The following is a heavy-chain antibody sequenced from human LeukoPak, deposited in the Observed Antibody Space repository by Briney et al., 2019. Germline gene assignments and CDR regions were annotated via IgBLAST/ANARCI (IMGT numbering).Heavy chain of an antibody. D-gene: IGHD3-22*01. CDR3: ARGSLLRYDCSGYYYRFGWDY. CDR1: GGSFSGYY. J-gene: IGHJ4*02. CDR2: INHSGST. V-gene: IGHV4-34*01. Sequence: SETLSLTCAGYGGSFSGYYWSWIRQPPGKGLEWIGEINHSGSTNYNPSLKSRVTISVDTSKNQFSLKLSSVTAADTAVYYCARGSLLRYDCSGYYYRFGWDYWGQGTLVTVSS.